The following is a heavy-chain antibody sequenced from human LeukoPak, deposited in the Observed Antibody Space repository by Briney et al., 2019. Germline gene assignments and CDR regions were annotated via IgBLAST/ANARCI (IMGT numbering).Heavy chain of an antibody. J-gene: IGHJ4*02. D-gene: IGHD6-19*01. CDR2: INHSGST. CDR1: GGSFSGYY. Sequence: SETLSLTCAVYGGSFSGYYWSWIRQPPGKGLEWIGEINHSGSTNYNPSLKSRVTISVDTSKNQFSLKLSSVTAADTAVYYCARFVPPRPWYSSGQLDYWGQGTLVTVSS. CDR3: ARFVPPRPWYSSGQLDY. V-gene: IGHV4-34*01.